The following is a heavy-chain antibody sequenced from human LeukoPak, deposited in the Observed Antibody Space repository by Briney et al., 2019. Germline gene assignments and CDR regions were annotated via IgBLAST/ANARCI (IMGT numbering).Heavy chain of an antibody. CDR3: ATRLLYSSGWYFDY. D-gene: IGHD6-19*01. V-gene: IGHV1-24*01. Sequence: GASAKVSCKVSGYTLTELSMHWVRQAPGKGLEWMGGFDPEDGETIYAQKFQGRVTMTEDTSTDTAYMELSSLRSEDTAVYYCATRLLYSSGWYFDYWGQGTLVTVSS. CDR1: GYTLTELS. J-gene: IGHJ4*02. CDR2: FDPEDGET.